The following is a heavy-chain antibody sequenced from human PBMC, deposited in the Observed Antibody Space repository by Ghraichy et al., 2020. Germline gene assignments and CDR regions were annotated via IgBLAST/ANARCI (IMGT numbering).Heavy chain of an antibody. CDR2: TSHDGSIK. V-gene: IGHV3-30-3*01. J-gene: IGHJ4*02. Sequence: GGSLRLSCAASGFTFSEYAMHWVRQAPGKGLEWLTVTSHDGSIKLYADSVRGRFTISRDNSKNTLSLQINSLTTEDTAVYYCARDPLPGPPDYFDYWGQGTLVTVSS. CDR3: ARDPLPGPPDYFDY. CDR1: GFTFSEYA.